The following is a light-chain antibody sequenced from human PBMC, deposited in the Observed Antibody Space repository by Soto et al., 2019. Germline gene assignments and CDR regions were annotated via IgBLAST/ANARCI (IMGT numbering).Light chain of an antibody. CDR2: AAF. CDR3: QQSHSTPWT. Sequence: DIQMTQSPSSLAASVGDRGTFACRASQTITSYLNWYQQRPGKAPKLLIYAAFSLQNGVPSRFSGSGSGTDFTLTISSLQPEDFATYYCQQSHSTPWTFGQGTKVDIK. V-gene: IGKV1-39*01. J-gene: IGKJ1*01. CDR1: QTITSY.